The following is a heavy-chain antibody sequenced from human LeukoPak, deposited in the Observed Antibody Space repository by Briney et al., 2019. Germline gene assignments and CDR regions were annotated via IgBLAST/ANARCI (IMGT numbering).Heavy chain of an antibody. CDR2: FDPEDGET. V-gene: IGHV1-24*01. CDR1: GYTLTELS. D-gene: IGHD6-19*01. CDR3: ATGGKQWLVRGFDP. J-gene: IGHJ5*02. Sequence: ASVKVSCKVSGYTLTELSMHWVRQAPGKGLEWVGGFDPEDGETIYAQKFQGRVTMTEDTSTDTAYMELSSLRSEDTSVYYCATGGKQWLVRGFDPWGQGTLVTVSS.